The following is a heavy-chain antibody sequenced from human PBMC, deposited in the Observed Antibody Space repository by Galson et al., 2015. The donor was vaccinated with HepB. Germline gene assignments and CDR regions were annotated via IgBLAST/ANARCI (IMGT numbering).Heavy chain of an antibody. CDR2: ISTDETTT. J-gene: IGHJ4*02. Sequence: LRLSCAASGFTFNTYWMLWVRQAPGKGLVWVSHISTDETTTNYAGSVKGRFTISRDNANLYLQMNSLRAEGTAVYYCARGGRSAYYPYDNWGQGTLVTVSS. CDR3: ARGGRSAYYPYDN. V-gene: IGHV3-74*01. CDR1: GFTFNTYW. D-gene: IGHD3-3*01.